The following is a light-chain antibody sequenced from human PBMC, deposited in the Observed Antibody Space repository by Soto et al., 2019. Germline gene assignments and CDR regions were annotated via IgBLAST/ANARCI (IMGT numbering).Light chain of an antibody. CDR2: EVS. V-gene: IGLV2-14*01. CDR1: SSDIGDYTH. Sequence: QSALTQPASVSGSPGQSITIYCTGTSSDIGDYTHVSWYQQHPGKAPKLIIYEVSDRPSGVSNRFSGSKSGNTASLTISGLQTEDEADYYCCSYTSIRTAAVFGGGTKVTV. J-gene: IGLJ2*01. CDR3: CSYTSIRTAAV.